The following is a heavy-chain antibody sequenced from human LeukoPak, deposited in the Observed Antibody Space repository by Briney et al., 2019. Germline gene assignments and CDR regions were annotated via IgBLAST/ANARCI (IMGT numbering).Heavy chain of an antibody. CDR1: GGTFSSYA. CDR3: ARDRSRDGYKYYFDY. CDR2: IIPIFGIA. J-gene: IGHJ4*02. Sequence: SVKVSCKASGGTFSSYAISWVRQAPGQGLEWMGRIIPIFGIANYAQKFQGRVTITADKSTSTAYMELSSLRSEDTAVYYCARDRSRDGYKYYFDYWGQETLVTVSS. V-gene: IGHV1-69*04. D-gene: IGHD5-24*01.